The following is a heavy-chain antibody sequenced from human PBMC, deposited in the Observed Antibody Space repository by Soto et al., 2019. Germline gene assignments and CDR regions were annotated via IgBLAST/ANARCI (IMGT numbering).Heavy chain of an antibody. Sequence: HPGGSLRLSCAASGFTLCSYWMHWVRQAPGKGLVWVSRINSDGSSTSYADSVKGRFTISRDNAKNTLYLQMNSLRAEDTAVYYCTSGPPMYCSSSSCYASPFDYWGQGTLVTVSS. CDR3: TSGPPMYCSSSSCYASPFDY. J-gene: IGHJ4*02. CDR2: INSDGSST. V-gene: IGHV3-74*01. D-gene: IGHD2-2*01. CDR1: GFTLCSYW.